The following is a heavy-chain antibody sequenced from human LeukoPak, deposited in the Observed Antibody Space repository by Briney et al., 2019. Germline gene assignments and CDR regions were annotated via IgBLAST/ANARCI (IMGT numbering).Heavy chain of an antibody. V-gene: IGHV3-21*01. CDR1: GSTFSSYN. CDR2: ISSSRSYI. J-gene: IGHJ4*02. CDR3: ARDRSELIDY. D-gene: IGHD6-25*01. Sequence: GGSLRLSCAASGSTFSSYNMNWVRQAPGKGLEWVSSISSSRSYIYYADSVEGRFTISRDNAKNSLYLQMNSLRAEDTAMYYCARDRSELIDYWGQGTLVTVSS.